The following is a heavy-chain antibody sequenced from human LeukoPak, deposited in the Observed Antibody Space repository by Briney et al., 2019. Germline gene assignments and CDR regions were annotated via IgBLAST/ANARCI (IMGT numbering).Heavy chain of an antibody. CDR1: GYTFTGYY. J-gene: IGHJ4*02. V-gene: IGHV1-2*02. D-gene: IGHD2-2*01. CDR2: INPNSGGT. Sequence: ASVKVSCKASGYTFTGYYMHWVRQAPGQGLEWMGWINPNSGGTNYAQKLQGRVTMTTDTSTSTAYMELRSLRSDDTAVYYCARVVPAARSSGPPDYWGQGTLVTVSS. CDR3: ARVVPAARSSGPPDY.